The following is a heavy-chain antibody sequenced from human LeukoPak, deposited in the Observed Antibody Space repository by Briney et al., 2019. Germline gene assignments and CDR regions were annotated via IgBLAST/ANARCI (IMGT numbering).Heavy chain of an antibody. D-gene: IGHD3-10*01. CDR3: ARPYYYGSGSSPGEAFDI. J-gene: IGHJ3*02. Sequence: ASVKVSCKASGYTFTRYGISWVRQAPGQGLEWLGWISAYDGSTNYAQKLQGRDTMTTDTSTSTAYMELRSLRSDDTAVYYCARPYYYGSGSSPGEAFDIWGQGTMVTVSS. CDR1: GYTFTRYG. CDR2: ISAYDGST. V-gene: IGHV1-18*01.